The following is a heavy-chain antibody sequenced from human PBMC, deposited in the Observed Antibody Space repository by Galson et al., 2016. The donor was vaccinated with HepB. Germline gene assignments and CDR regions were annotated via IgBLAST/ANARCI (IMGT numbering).Heavy chain of an antibody. D-gene: IGHD3-3*01. CDR1: GFTFGDYA. Sequence: SLRLSCAASGFTFGDYAMTWFRQVPGKGLEWVGFIKSKAYGGTTEYAASVKGRFTISRDDSKSIAYLQMNSLKTEDTAVYYCTRDRNYDFWSGYYISPNFDYWGQGTLVTVSS. J-gene: IGHJ4*02. V-gene: IGHV3-49*03. CDR3: TRDRNYDFWSGYYISPNFDY. CDR2: IKSKAYGGTT.